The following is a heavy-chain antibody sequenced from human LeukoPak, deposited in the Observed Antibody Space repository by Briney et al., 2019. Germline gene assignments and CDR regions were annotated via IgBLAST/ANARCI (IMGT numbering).Heavy chain of an antibody. CDR1: GFTFDDYA. V-gene: IGHV3-9*01. CDR3: AKARDGYNYRYFDY. J-gene: IGHJ4*02. CDR2: ISWNSGSI. D-gene: IGHD5-24*01. Sequence: GGSLRLSCAASGFTFDDYAMHWVQQAPGKGLEWVSGISWNSGSIGYADSVKGRFTISRDNAKNSLYLQMNSLRAEDTALYYCAKARDGYNYRYFDYWGQGTLVTVSS.